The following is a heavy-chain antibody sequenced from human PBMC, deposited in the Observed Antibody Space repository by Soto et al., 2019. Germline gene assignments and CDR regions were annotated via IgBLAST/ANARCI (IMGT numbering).Heavy chain of an antibody. CDR3: ARDLAAFLLDY. CDR1: GFTFSSYE. Sequence: PVGSLRLSCAASGFTFSSYEMNWVRQAPGKGLEWVSYISSSGGTIYYADSVKGRFTISRDNAKNSLYLQMDSLRAEDTAVYYCARDLAAFLLDYWGQGTLVTVSS. CDR2: ISSSGGTI. D-gene: IGHD6-25*01. J-gene: IGHJ4*02. V-gene: IGHV3-48*03.